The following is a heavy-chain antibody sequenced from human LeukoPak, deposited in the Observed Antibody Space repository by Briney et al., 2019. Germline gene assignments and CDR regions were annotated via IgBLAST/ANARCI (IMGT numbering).Heavy chain of an antibody. CDR2: ISGSGGST. CDR1: GFTFSSNA. D-gene: IGHD3-16*01. Sequence: GGSLRLSCAASGFTFSSNAMTWVRQAPGKGLEWVSDISGSGGSTNYADSVKGQFTISRDNSKKTLYLQMNSLRAEDTAIYYCAIDLGGVLDYWGQGTLVTVSS. V-gene: IGHV3-23*01. J-gene: IGHJ4*02. CDR3: AIDLGGVLDY.